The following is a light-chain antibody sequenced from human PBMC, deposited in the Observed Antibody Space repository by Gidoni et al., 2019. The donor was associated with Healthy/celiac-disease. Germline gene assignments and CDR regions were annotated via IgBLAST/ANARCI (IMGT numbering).Light chain of an antibody. V-gene: IGKV1-33*01. CDR3: QQYDNLPS. J-gene: IGKJ4*01. CDR1: QDISNY. Sequence: DIQMSQSHSSLSASVGDRVTITCQASQDISNYLNWYQQKPGKAPKLLIYDASNLETGVPSMFSGSGSATDFTFTISSLQPEDIATYYCQQYDNLPSFXGXTKVDIK. CDR2: DAS.